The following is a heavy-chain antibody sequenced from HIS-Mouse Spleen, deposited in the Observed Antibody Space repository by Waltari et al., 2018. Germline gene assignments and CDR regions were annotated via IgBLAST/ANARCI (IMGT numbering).Heavy chain of an antibody. J-gene: IGHJ4*02. V-gene: IGHV4-34*01. D-gene: IGHD2-21*02. CDR1: GGSFSGYY. CDR2: INHSGS. CDR3: ARGRVTATFDY. Sequence: QVQLQQWGAGLLKPSETLSPTCAVYGGSFSGYYWSWIRQPPGKGLEWIGEINHSGSTISVDTSKNQFSLKLSSVTAADTAVYYCARGRVTATFDYWGQGTLVTVSS.